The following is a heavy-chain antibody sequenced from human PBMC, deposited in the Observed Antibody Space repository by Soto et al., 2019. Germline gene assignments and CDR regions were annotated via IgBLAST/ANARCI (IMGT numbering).Heavy chain of an antibody. V-gene: IGHV3-66*01. CDR2: IYSGGST. Sequence: EVQLVESGGGLVQPGGSLRLSCAASGFTVSSNYMSWVRQAPGKGLEWVSVIYSGGSTYYADSVKGRFTISRDNSKNTLYLRMNSLRAEDTAVYYCASYNWNSYFDYWGQGTLVTVSS. CDR1: GFTVSSNY. CDR3: ASYNWNSYFDY. J-gene: IGHJ4*02. D-gene: IGHD1-1*01.